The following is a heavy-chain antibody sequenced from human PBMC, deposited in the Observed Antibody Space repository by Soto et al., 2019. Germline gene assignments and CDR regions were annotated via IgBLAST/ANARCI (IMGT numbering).Heavy chain of an antibody. CDR2: IDPNSGAT. CDR1: GYILTGYS. V-gene: IGHV1-2*02. Sequence: QVYLVQSGAEVRRPGASVKVSCTAFGYILTGYSLHWVRQAPGQGLEWMGWIDPNSGATNSAERFQGRASMTRATSISAAYLELSSLRSDDTAVYYCARGYGSSPNMELRFGMDVWGQGTTISVSS. CDR3: ARGYGSSPNMELRFGMDV. D-gene: IGHD5-18*01. J-gene: IGHJ6*02.